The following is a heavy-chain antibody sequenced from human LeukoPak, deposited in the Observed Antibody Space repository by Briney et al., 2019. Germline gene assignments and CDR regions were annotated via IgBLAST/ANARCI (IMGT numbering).Heavy chain of an antibody. CDR2: IYYSGST. CDR1: GGSISSGDYY. V-gene: IGHV4-30-4*01. D-gene: IGHD3-3*02. Sequence: SETLSLTCTVSGGSISSGDYYWSWIRQPPGKGLEWIGYIYYSGSTYYNPSLKSRVTISVDTSKNQFSLKLSSVTAADTAVYYCARALAFLGMVWFDPWGQGTLVTVSS. J-gene: IGHJ5*02. CDR3: ARALAFLGMVWFDP.